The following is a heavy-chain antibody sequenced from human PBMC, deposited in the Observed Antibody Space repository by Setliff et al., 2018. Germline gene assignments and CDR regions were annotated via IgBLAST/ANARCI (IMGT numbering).Heavy chain of an antibody. D-gene: IGHD3-3*01. CDR3: GRDVFDFRTGQGGP. CDR2: INGDATIT. Sequence: RSGGSLRLSCVASGFTFADYGLNWVRQAPGKGLVWLSRINGDATITNYADSVKGRFTISRDNAKNSLSLQMNGLRAEDTSVYYCGRDVFDFRTGQGGPWGQGTRVTVSS. V-gene: IGHV3-20*04. J-gene: IGHJ5*02. CDR1: GFTFADYG.